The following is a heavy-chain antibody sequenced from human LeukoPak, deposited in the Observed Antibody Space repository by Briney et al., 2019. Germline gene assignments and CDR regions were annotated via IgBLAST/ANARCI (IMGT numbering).Heavy chain of an antibody. CDR2: ISSSSSYI. J-gene: IGHJ3*02. CDR3: ARDTLVYADSPDAFDI. D-gene: IGHD4-17*01. V-gene: IGHV3-21*01. CDR1: GFTFSNYA. Sequence: PGGSLRLSCAASGFTFSNYALHWVRQAPGKGLEWVSFISSSSSYIYYADSVKGQFTISRDNAKNSLYLQMNSLRDEDTAVYYCARDTLVYADSPDAFDIWGQGTMVTVSS.